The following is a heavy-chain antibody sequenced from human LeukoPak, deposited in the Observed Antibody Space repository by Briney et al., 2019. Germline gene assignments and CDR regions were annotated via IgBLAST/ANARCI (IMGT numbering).Heavy chain of an antibody. CDR3: ARGGTIFGVVIMGAFDY. Sequence: SETLSLTCTVSGGSISSGGYYWSWIRQHPGTGLEWIGYIYYSGSTYYNPSLKSRVTISVDTSKNQFSLKLSSVTAADTAVYYCARGGTIFGVVIMGAFDYWGQGTLVAVSS. J-gene: IGHJ4*02. CDR1: GGSISSGGYY. CDR2: IYYSGST. D-gene: IGHD3-3*01. V-gene: IGHV4-31*03.